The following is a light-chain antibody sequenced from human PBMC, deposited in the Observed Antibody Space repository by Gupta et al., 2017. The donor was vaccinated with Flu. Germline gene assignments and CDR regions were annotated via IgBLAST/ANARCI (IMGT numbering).Light chain of an antibody. J-gene: IGLJ2*01. CDR3: CSYAGSSTFVV. CDR2: EGT. CDR1: SSDVGTYNL. V-gene: IGLV2-23*01. Sequence: QSALTQPAPASGSPGQSIPISCTGNSSDVGTYNLVSWYPHDPEKAPKLMIYEGTKRPSGVSNRFSGSKSGNTASLTISGLQAEDEADYYCCSYAGSSTFVVFGGGTKLTVL.